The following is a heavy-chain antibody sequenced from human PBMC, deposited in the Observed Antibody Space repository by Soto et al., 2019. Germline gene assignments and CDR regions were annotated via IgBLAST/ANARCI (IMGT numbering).Heavy chain of an antibody. V-gene: IGHV3-23*01. D-gene: IGHD3-9*01. CDR1: GFTFSSYA. J-gene: IGHJ3*02. Sequence: PGGSLRLSCAASGFTFSSYAMSWVRQAPGKGLEWVSAISGSGGSTYYADSVKGRFTISRDNSKNTLYLQMNSLRAEDTAAYYCAKTILARNLYGRRSAGAFDIWGQGTMVTVSS. CDR2: ISGSGGST. CDR3: AKTILARNLYGRRSAGAFDI.